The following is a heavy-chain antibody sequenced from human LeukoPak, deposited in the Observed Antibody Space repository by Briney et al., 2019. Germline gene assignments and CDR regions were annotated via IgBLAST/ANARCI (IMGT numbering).Heavy chain of an antibody. CDR2: IYWNDDK. CDR1: GFSLSTSGVG. Sequence: SGPTLVKPTQTLTLTCTFSGFSLSTSGVGVGWIRQPPGKALEWLALIYWNDDKRYSPSLKSRLTITRDTSKNQVVLTMTNVDPVDTATYYCAHSKNKYIWGSYRYMSYFNYWGQGTLVTVSS. J-gene: IGHJ4*02. V-gene: IGHV2-5*01. D-gene: IGHD3-16*02. CDR3: AHSKNKYIWGSYRYMSYFNY.